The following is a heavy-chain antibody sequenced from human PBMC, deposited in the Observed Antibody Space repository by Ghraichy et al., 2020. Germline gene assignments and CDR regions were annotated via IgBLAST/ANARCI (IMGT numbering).Heavy chain of an antibody. Sequence: GGSLRLSCAASGFTVSSNYMSWVRQAPGKGLEWVSVIYSGGSTYYADSVKGRFTISRDNSKNTLDLQMNSLRAEDTALYYCARVRSGYDSYYFDYWGQGTLVTVSS. CDR2: IYSGGST. CDR1: GFTVSSNY. J-gene: IGHJ4*02. D-gene: IGHD5-12*01. V-gene: IGHV3-53*01. CDR3: ARVRSGYDSYYFDY.